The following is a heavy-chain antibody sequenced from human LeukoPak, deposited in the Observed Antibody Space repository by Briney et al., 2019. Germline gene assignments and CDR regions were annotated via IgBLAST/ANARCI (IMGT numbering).Heavy chain of an antibody. CDR1: GGSISSYY. V-gene: IGHV4-59*01. D-gene: IGHD4-17*01. CDR2: IYYSGST. Sequence: PSETLSLTCTVSGGSISSYYWSWIRQPPGKGLEWIGYIYYSGSTNYNPSLKSRVTISVDTSKNQFSLKLSSVTAADTAVYYCARTVTVTTSYFDYWGQGTLVTVSS. CDR3: ARTVTVTTSYFDY. J-gene: IGHJ4*02.